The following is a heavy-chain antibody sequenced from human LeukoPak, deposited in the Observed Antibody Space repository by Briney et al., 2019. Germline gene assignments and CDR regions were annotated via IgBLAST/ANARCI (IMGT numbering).Heavy chain of an antibody. CDR3: SASRPHYGDYYGLDV. Sequence: PGGSLRLSCAASGFTFSSYGMHWVRQAPGKGLGWVAVISYDGSHKYSADSVKGRFTISRDNSKNTLYLQMNSLRTEDTAVYFCSASRPHYGDYYGLDVWGHGTTVTVSS. V-gene: IGHV3-30*03. CDR1: GFTFSSYG. CDR2: ISYDGSHK. J-gene: IGHJ6*02. D-gene: IGHD4/OR15-4a*01.